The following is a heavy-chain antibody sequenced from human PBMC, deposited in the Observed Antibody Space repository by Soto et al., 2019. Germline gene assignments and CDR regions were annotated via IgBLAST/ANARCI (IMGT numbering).Heavy chain of an antibody. J-gene: IGHJ5*02. CDR2: IIPIFGTA. D-gene: IGHD6-6*01. V-gene: IGHV1-69*01. Sequence: QVQLVQSGAEVKKPGSSVKVSCKASGGTFSSYAISWVRQAPGQGLEWMGGIIPIFGTANYAHKFQGRVTITADESTRTAYMELSSMRSEDTAVYYCARRSYSSSSGGNWFDPWGQGTLVTVSS. CDR1: GGTFSSYA. CDR3: ARRSYSSSSGGNWFDP.